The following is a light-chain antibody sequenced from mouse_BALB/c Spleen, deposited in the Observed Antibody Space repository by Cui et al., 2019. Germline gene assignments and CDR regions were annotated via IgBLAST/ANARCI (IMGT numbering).Light chain of an antibody. V-gene: IGKV4-74*01. J-gene: IGKJ2*01. Sequence: HIVLTQSPAIMSASLRERVTFTCTASSSVISSYLHWYQQKPGYSPKLWIYSTSNLAAGVPARFSGSGSGTSYSLTISSMEAEDAATYYCQQYHRSPYTFGGGTKLEIK. CDR3: QQYHRSPYT. CDR1: SSVISSY. CDR2: STS.